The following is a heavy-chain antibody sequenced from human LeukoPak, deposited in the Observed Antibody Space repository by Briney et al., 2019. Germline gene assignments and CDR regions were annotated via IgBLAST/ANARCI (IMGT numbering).Heavy chain of an antibody. CDR2: MNPNSGNT. J-gene: IGHJ6*02. Sequence: ASVKVSCKASGYTFTSYDINWVRQATGQGLEWVGWMNPNSGNTGYAQKFQGRVTMTRNTSISTAYMELSSLRSEDTAVYYCARSPYYYYGMDVWGQGTTVTVSS. CDR1: GYTFTSYD. V-gene: IGHV1-8*01. CDR3: ARSPYYYYGMDV.